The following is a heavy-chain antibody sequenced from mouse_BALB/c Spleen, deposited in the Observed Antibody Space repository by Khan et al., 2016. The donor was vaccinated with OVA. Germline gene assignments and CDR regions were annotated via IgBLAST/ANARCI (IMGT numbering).Heavy chain of an antibody. V-gene: IGHV5-6-5*01. Sequence: EVQLQESGGGLVKPGGSLKLSCAASGFTFSNYGVSWVRQTPEKRLEWVASISSGDTTYYPDSVKGRFTISRDNARNILYLQMSSLRSEDTAMYYCARDYWFAYWGQGTLVTVSA. CDR2: ISSGDTT. CDR1: GFTFSNYG. CDR3: ARDYWFAY. J-gene: IGHJ3*01.